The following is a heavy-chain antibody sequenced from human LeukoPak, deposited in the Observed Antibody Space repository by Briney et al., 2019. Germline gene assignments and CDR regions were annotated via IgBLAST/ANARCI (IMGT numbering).Heavy chain of an antibody. D-gene: IGHD3-10*01. CDR3: ARQRYYYGSGSQGY. Sequence: PARSLRPSCAPSGSTFTAYWLHWVRQAPGKGLVWVSRIDSDARYTDYADSVKGRFTISRDNAKNTLYLQRNSLRPEDTAVYCCARQRYYYGSGSQGYWGQGTLVTVSS. V-gene: IGHV3-74*01. CDR2: IDSDARYT. CDR1: GSTFTAYW. J-gene: IGHJ4*02.